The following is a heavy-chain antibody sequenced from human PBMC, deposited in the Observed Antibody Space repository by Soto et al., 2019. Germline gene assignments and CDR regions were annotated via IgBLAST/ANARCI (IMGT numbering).Heavy chain of an antibody. CDR1: GGTFSSYA. Sequence: QVQLVQSGAEVKKPGSSVKVSCKASGGTFSSYAISWVRQAPGQGLEWMGGIIPIFGTANYAQKFQGRVTITADESTRTAYMELSSLRSEDTAVYYCARESLIVGATSYYYYGMDVWGQGTTVTVSS. CDR3: ARESLIVGATSYYYYGMDV. V-gene: IGHV1-69*12. CDR2: IIPIFGTA. D-gene: IGHD1-26*01. J-gene: IGHJ6*02.